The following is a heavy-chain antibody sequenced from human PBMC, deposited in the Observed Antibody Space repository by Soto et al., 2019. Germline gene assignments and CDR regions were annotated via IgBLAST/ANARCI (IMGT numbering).Heavy chain of an antibody. CDR2: IYPGDSDT. D-gene: IGHD5-12*01. CDR3: ATLRTAVATPVVY. J-gene: IGHJ4*02. Sequence: GESLKISCKGSGYSFSSYWIGWVRQMPGKGLEWMGIIYPGDSDTRYSPSFQGQVTISADKSISTAYLQWSSLKASDTAMYYCATLRTAVATPVVYCVQGTRVTVSS. V-gene: IGHV5-51*01. CDR1: GYSFSSYW.